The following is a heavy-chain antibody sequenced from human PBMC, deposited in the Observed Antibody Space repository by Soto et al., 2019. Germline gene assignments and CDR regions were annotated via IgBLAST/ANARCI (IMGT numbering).Heavy chain of an antibody. CDR2: ISGRGGST. CDR3: ARSSGDTWEQYYFDY. D-gene: IGHD1-1*01. Sequence: EVQLLEPGGGLVLPGGSLRLSCAASGFIFSDYSMSWARQAPGKGLEWVSGISGRGGSTYYADSVKGRFTISRDSSRNTLFLQMNSLRAEDTALYFCARSSGDTWEQYYFDYWGQGTLVPVSS. V-gene: IGHV3-23*01. CDR1: GFIFSDYS. J-gene: IGHJ4*02.